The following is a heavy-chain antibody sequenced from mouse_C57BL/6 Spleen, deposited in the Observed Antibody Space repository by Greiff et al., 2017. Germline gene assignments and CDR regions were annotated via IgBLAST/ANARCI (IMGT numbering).Heavy chain of an antibody. Sequence: QVQLQQPGAELVMPGASVKLSCKASGYTFTSYWMHWVKQRPGQGLEWIGEIDPSDSYTNYNQKFKGKSTLTVDKSSSTAYMQLSSLTSEDSAVXYGSRSRDYYGSSFYFDYWGQGTTLTVSS. J-gene: IGHJ2*01. V-gene: IGHV1-69*01. CDR1: GYTFTSYW. CDR2: IDPSDSYT. CDR3: SRSRDYYGSSFYFDY. D-gene: IGHD1-1*01.